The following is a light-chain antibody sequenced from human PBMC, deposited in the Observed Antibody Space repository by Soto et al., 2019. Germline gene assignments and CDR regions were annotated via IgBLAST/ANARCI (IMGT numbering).Light chain of an antibody. Sequence: IQLTQSPSSLSASVGDRVTFTCRASEDISSYLVWYQQKPGAAPKLLIYAASALHSGVPSRFSGSGSGTDFTLTISSLHPEDFAVYFCQQFKNSPITFGQGTRLQIK. CDR2: AAS. V-gene: IGKV1-9*01. CDR3: QQFKNSPIT. J-gene: IGKJ5*01. CDR1: EDISSY.